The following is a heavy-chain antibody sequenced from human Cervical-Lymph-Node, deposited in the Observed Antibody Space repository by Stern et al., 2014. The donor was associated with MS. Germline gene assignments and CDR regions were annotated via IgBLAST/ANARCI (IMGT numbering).Heavy chain of an antibody. J-gene: IGHJ4*02. D-gene: IGHD6-13*01. CDR3: ARGPPGSSISWYFDY. CDR2: ITPFPGIT. CDR1: GYTFISYG. V-gene: IGHV1-18*01. Sequence: VQLEESGAEVKKPGASLKVSCKASGYTFISYGLSWVRQAPGQGLEWVGWITPFPGITNYAQKVQGQVTMTTDAYTSTTYMDLTSLTSDDTAVYFCARGPPGSSISWYFDYWGQGTQVTVSS.